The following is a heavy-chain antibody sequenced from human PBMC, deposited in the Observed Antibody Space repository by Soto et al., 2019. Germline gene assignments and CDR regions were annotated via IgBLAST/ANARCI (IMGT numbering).Heavy chain of an antibody. D-gene: IGHD3-10*01. V-gene: IGHV1-69*13. CDR1: GGTSSSYA. Sequence: GASVKVSCKASGGTSSSYAISWVRQAPGQGLEWMGGIIPIFGTANYAQKFQGRVTITADESTSTAYMELSSLRSEDTAVYYCAREETYYYGSGSYHPGGMDVWGQGTTVTVSS. CDR2: IIPIFGTA. CDR3: AREETYYYGSGSYHPGGMDV. J-gene: IGHJ6*02.